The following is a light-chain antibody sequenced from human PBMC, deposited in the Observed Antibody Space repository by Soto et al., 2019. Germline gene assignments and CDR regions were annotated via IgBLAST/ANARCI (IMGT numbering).Light chain of an antibody. Sequence: QSALTQPASVSGSPGQSITISCTGTSSDVGGHDYVSWYQQHPGKAPKLMIYEVSHRPSGVSDRFSGSRSDNTASLTLSGLQAEYEAAYYCSSYTTGSRMVFGGGTKVTVL. J-gene: IGLJ2*01. CDR1: SSDVGGHDY. CDR3: SSYTTGSRMV. CDR2: EVS. V-gene: IGLV2-14*01.